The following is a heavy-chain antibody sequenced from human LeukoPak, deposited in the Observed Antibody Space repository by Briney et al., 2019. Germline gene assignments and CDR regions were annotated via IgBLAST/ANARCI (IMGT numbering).Heavy chain of an antibody. CDR1: GGTFSCYA. CDR3: ARDTYGYSNLYYFDY. CDR2: IIPILGIA. D-gene: IGHD4-11*01. V-gene: IGHV1-69*04. J-gene: IGHJ4*02. Sequence: GASVKVSCKASGGTFSCYAISWVRQAPGQGLEWMGRIIPILGIANYAQKFQGRVTITADKSTSTAYMELSSLRSEDTAVYYCARDTYGYSNLYYFDYWGQGTLVTVSS.